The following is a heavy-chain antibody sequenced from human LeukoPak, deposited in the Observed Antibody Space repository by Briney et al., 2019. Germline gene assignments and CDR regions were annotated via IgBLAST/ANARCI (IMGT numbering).Heavy chain of an antibody. CDR2: ITPNSGDT. CDR3: ARAPYYYDSSGSLGAFDI. Sequence: VASVKVSCKASGYTFTGYHMHWVRLAPGQGLEWMGRITPNSGDTNYAQKFQGRVTMTRDTSISTAYMELSRLRSDDTAVYYCARAPYYYDSSGSLGAFDIWGQGTMVTVSS. D-gene: IGHD3-22*01. V-gene: IGHV1-2*06. J-gene: IGHJ3*02. CDR1: GYTFTGYH.